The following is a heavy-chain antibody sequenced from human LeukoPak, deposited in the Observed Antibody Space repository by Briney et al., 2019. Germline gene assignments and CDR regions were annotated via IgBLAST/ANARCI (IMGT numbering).Heavy chain of an antibody. D-gene: IGHD2-2*01. J-gene: IGHJ4*02. CDR1: GFTFTTYE. V-gene: IGHV3-48*03. CDR3: ARRYCSSTSCTLDY. CDR2: ISGSGGAI. Sequence: GGSLRLSCVTSGFTFTTYEMNWVRQAPGKGLEWVSHISGSGGAIYYADSVKGRFTISRDNAKNSLYLQMSSLRVEDTAVYYCARRYCSSTSCTLDYWGQGTLVAVSS.